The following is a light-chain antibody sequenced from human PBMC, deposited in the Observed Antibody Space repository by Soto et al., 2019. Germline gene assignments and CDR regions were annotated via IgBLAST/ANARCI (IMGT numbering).Light chain of an antibody. J-gene: IGKJ4*01. V-gene: IGKV3-15*01. Sequence: EIVMTQSPVTLSVSPGERATLSRRASQSVSGDLAWYQQKPGQAPRLLIYGVSARATGIPARFSGSGFGTEFTLTISSLQSEDFGVYYCQQYNNWPRATFGGGTKVDI. CDR2: GVS. CDR1: QSVSGD. CDR3: QQYNNWPRAT.